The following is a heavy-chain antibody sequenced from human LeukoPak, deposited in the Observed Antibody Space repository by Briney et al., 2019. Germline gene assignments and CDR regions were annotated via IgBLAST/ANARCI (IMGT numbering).Heavy chain of an antibody. CDR2: ITSSSTYI. D-gene: IGHD2-15*01. CDR1: GFTFSSYT. CDR3: ARDLVAASPL. V-gene: IGHV3-21*01. J-gene: IGHJ4*02. Sequence: GGSLRLSCAASGFTFSSYTMNWVRQAPGKGLEWVSSITSSSTYIYYADSVKGRFTISRDNAKSSLYLQMNSLRAEDTAVYYCARDLVAASPLWGQGTLVTVSS.